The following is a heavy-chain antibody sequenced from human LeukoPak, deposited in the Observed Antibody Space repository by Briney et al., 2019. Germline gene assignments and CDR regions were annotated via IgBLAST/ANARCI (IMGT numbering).Heavy chain of an antibody. CDR3: ARDVDYGGNYGY. CDR2: IYSGGST. Sequence: GGSLRLSCAASGFTVSSNYMSWVHQAPGKGLEWVSVIYSGGSTYYADSVKGRFTISRDNSKNTLYLQMNSLRAEDTAVYYCARDVDYGGNYGYWGQGTLVTVSS. CDR1: GFTVSSNY. V-gene: IGHV3-53*01. J-gene: IGHJ4*02. D-gene: IGHD4-23*01.